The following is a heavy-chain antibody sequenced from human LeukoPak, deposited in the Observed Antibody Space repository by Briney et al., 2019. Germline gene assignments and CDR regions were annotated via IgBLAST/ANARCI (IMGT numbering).Heavy chain of an antibody. CDR3: TTEYFGGFEY. CDR2: VKNRGDGMAT. D-gene: IGHD3-16*01. J-gene: IGHJ4*02. V-gene: IGHV3-15*07. Sequence: GGSLRLSCVLSTFTKAWMNWVRQAPGKGLEWVGRVKNRGDGMATDYAAPVKGRFIISRDDSKKSVYLQMDSLKTEDTAVYFCTTEYFGGFEYWGQGTLVTVSS. CDR1: TFTKAW.